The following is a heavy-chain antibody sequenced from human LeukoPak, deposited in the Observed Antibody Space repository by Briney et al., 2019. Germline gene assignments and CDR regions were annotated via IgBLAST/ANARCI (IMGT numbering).Heavy chain of an antibody. V-gene: IGHV4-59*08. CDR2: IYYSGST. J-gene: IGHJ4*02. D-gene: IGHD3-10*01. CDR3: ARRHYGSGSYYLSFDY. CDR1: GGSISSYY. Sequence: NPSETLSLTCTVSGGSISSYYWSWIRQPPGKGLEWIRYIYYSGSTNYNPSLKSRVTISVDTSKNQFSLKLSSVTAADTAVYYCARRHYGSGSYYLSFDYWGQGTLVTVSS.